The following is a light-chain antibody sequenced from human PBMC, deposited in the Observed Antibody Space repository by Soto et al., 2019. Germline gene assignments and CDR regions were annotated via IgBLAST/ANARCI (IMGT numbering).Light chain of an antibody. CDR3: SSYRRTTFPHVV. V-gene: IGLV2-14*01. Sequence: QSALTQPASVSGSPGQSITISCTGTSSDIGADDFVSWYQHHPDKTPKLIIFEVTYLPTGISHRFSASKSGNTASLTISGLEAEDEAFYYCSSYRRTTFPHVVFGGGTKLTVL. CDR1: SSDIGADDF. CDR2: EVT. J-gene: IGLJ2*01.